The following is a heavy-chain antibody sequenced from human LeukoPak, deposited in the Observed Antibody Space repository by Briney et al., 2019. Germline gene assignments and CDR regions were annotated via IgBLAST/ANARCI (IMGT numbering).Heavy chain of an antibody. CDR2: ISSSSSYT. D-gene: IGHD6-13*01. V-gene: IGHV3-11*06. CDR1: GFTFSDYY. CDR3: ARGGYRVNRFDP. Sequence: GGSLRLSCAASGFTFSDYYMSWIRQAPGKGLVWVSYISSSSSYTNYADSVKGRFTISRDNAKNSLYLKMNSLRVEDTAVYYCARGGYRVNRFDPWGQGTLVTVSS. J-gene: IGHJ5*02.